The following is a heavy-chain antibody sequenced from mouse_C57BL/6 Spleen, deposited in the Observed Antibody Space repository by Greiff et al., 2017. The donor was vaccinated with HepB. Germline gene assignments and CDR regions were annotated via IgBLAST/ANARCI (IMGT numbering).Heavy chain of an antibody. CDR1: GFTFSDYG. D-gene: IGHD2-3*01. CDR2: ICSGSSTI. CDR3: ARDDGYYVGY. J-gene: IGHJ2*01. Sequence: EVMLVESGGGLVKPGGSLNLSCAASGFTFSDYGIHWVRQAPGKGLEWFAYICSGSSTIYYADTVKGRYTISGDNAKNTLFLQMTSLRSEDTAMYYCARDDGYYVGYWGQGTTLTVSS. V-gene: IGHV5-17*01.